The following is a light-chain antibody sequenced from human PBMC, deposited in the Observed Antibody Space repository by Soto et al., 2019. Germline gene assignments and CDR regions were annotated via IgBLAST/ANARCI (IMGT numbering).Light chain of an antibody. Sequence: DIQMTQSPSTLSASVGDGVTITCWASQSIGSGLAWYQQRPGKAPKLLIYKATNLQEGVPSRFSGSGSGTDFSLTISSLQPVDSATYYCQQYNDFQYTFGQGTKLEI. CDR2: KAT. CDR1: QSIGSG. J-gene: IGKJ2*01. V-gene: IGKV1-5*03. CDR3: QQYNDFQYT.